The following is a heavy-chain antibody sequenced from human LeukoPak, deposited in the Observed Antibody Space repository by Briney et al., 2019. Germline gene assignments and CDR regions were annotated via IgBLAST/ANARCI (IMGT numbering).Heavy chain of an antibody. D-gene: IGHD2-2*02. V-gene: IGHV3-30-3*01. Sequence: GGSLRLSCAASGFTFSSYAMPWVRQAPGKGLEWVAVISYDGSNKYYAVSVKGRFTISRDNSKNTLYLQMNSLRAEDTAVYYCARGRYCSSTSCYSFGGYYFDYWGQGTLVTVSS. CDR3: ARGRYCSSTSCYSFGGYYFDY. CDR1: GFTFSSYA. CDR2: ISYDGSNK. J-gene: IGHJ4*02.